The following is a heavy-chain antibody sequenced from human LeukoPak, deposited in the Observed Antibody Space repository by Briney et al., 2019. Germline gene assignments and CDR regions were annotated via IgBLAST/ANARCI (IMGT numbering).Heavy chain of an antibody. J-gene: IGHJ4*02. CDR1: GFTFSSYA. Sequence: GRSLRLSCAASGFTFSSYAMHWVRQAPGKGVEWVAVISNDGSNKYYADSVKGRFTISRDNSKNTLYLQMNSLRAEDTAVYYCARAKYDFWSGYYTGIGSYWGQGTLVTVSS. CDR3: ARAKYDFWSGYYTGIGSY. D-gene: IGHD3-3*01. CDR2: ISNDGSNK. V-gene: IGHV3-30-3*01.